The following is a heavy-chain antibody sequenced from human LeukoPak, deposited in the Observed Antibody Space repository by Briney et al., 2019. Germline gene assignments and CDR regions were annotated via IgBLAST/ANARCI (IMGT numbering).Heavy chain of an antibody. CDR2: IYYSGST. J-gene: IGHJ6*02. CDR3: ARGIADDYYYYGMDV. Sequence: PSETLSLTCTVSGASISSYYWSWIRQPPGKGLEWIGYIYYSGSTNYNPSLKSRVTISVDTSKNQFSLKLSSVTAADTAVYHCARGIADDYYYYGMDVWGQGTTVTVSS. D-gene: IGHD6-13*01. CDR1: GASISSYY. V-gene: IGHV4-59*08.